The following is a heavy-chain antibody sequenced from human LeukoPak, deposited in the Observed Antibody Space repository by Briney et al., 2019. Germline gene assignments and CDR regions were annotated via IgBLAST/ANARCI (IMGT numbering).Heavy chain of an antibody. Sequence: PGGSLRLSCAASGFTFSTYWMYWVRQAPGKGLEWVANIKHDGSEKYYVDSVKGRFTISRDNAKNSLYLQMNSLRAEDTAVYYCARVPRIVGATGSGDYWGQGTLVTVSS. D-gene: IGHD1-26*01. CDR3: ARVPRIVGATGSGDY. V-gene: IGHV3-7*01. CDR1: GFTFSTYW. CDR2: IKHDGSEK. J-gene: IGHJ4*02.